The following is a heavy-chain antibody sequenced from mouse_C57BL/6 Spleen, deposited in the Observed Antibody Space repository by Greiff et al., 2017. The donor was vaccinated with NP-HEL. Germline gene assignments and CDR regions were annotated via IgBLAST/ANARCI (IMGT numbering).Heavy chain of an antibody. CDR1: GFNIKDDY. Sequence: EVQLQQSGAELVRPGASVKLSCTASGFNIKDDYMHWVKQRPEQGLEWIGWIDPENGDTEYASKFQGKATITADTSSNTAYLQLSSLTSEDTAVYYCTTSPLRGPLYYSNLDYWGQGTTLTVSS. V-gene: IGHV14-4*01. CDR2: IDPENGDT. J-gene: IGHJ2*01. CDR3: TTSPLRGPLYYSNLDY. D-gene: IGHD2-5*01.